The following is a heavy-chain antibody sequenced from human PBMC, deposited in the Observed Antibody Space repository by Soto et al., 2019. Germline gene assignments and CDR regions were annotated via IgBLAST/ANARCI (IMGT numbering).Heavy chain of an antibody. CDR3: ARDRELLSYYGMDV. CDR2: ISPYNGKT. D-gene: IGHD3-10*01. CDR1: GYTFTTHG. V-gene: IGHV1-18*04. J-gene: IGHJ6*02. Sequence: ASVKVSCKASGYTFTTHGISWVRQAPGQGLEWMGWISPYNGKTTYAQKVQGRVTMTTDTSTSTAYMELRGLRSDDTAVYYCARDRELLSYYGMDVWGQGTTVTVSS.